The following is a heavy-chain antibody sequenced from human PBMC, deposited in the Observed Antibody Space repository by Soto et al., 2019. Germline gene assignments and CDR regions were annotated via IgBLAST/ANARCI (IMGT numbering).Heavy chain of an antibody. CDR3: ASDVEMATITYYYYGMDV. Sequence: SVKVSCKASGGTFSSYAISWVRQAPGQELERMGKIIPICGRANYAQKFQGRVTITADESTSTVYMELSSLRSEDTAVYFCASDVEMATITYYYYGMDVWGQGTTVTVSS. D-gene: IGHD5-12*01. CDR2: IIPICGRA. CDR1: GGTFSSYA. V-gene: IGHV1-69*13. J-gene: IGHJ6*02.